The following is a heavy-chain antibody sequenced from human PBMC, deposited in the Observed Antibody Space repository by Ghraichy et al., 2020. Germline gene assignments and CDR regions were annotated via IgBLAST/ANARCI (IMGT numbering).Heavy chain of an antibody. Sequence: SVKVSCKASGGTFSSYAISWVRQAPGQGLEWMGGIIPIFGTANYAQKFQGRVTITADESTSTAYMELSSLRSEDTAVYYCARGGAVYSGYDYDRYYYDSSGYWGQGTLVTVSS. CDR1: GGTFSSYA. V-gene: IGHV1-69*13. D-gene: IGHD3-22*01. CDR3: ARGGAVYSGYDYDRYYYDSSGY. J-gene: IGHJ4*02. CDR2: IIPIFGTA.